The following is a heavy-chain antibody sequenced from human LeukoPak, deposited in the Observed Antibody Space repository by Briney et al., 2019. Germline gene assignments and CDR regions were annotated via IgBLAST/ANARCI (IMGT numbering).Heavy chain of an antibody. Sequence: SESLSLTCTLSGRSISISSYYSGWIRQPPGKGLEWIGSIYYSGSTYYNPSLESRVTISVDTSKSQFSLKLSYVTTPDTAVVYCARRNKGDYHDSSGSKGRDYFDYWGQGTLLTVSS. V-gene: IGHV4-39*01. J-gene: IGHJ4*02. D-gene: IGHD3-22*01. CDR1: GRSISISSYY. CDR2: IYYSGST. CDR3: ARRNKGDYHDSSGSKGRDYFDY.